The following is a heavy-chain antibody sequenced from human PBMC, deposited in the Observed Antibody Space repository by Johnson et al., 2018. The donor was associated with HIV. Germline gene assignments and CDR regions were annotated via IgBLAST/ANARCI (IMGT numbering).Heavy chain of an antibody. V-gene: IGHV3-30*04. D-gene: IGHD6-19*01. Sequence: QEKLVESGGGVVQPGRSLRLSCAASGFTFSSYAIHWVRQAPGKGLEWVAAISYDGSNKYYADSVKGRFTISRDNSKTTLYLQMNSLRAGDTAVYFCARGKDMAGTGAFDIWGQGTMVTVSS. CDR3: ARGKDMAGTGAFDI. CDR1: GFTFSSYA. CDR2: ISYDGSNK. J-gene: IGHJ3*02.